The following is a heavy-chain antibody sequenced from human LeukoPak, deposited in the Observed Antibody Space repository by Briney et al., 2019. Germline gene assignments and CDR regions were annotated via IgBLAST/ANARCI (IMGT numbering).Heavy chain of an antibody. V-gene: IGHV3-53*04. CDR3: ARGRGVSGNYYFDF. Sequence: GGSLRLSCAVSGFTVSSNYMTWVRQAPGKGLEWVSVIYSDGATFYADSVKGRFTISRHTSKNTLLLQMNSLRADEDTAVYYCARGRGVSGNYYFDFWGQGTLVTVSS. CDR2: IYSDGAT. CDR1: GFTVSSNY. J-gene: IGHJ4*02. D-gene: IGHD5/OR15-5a*01.